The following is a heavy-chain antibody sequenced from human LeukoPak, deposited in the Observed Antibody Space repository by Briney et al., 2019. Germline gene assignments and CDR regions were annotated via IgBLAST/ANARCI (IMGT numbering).Heavy chain of an antibody. CDR3: ASKHFGVVTRSFDY. V-gene: IGHV4-34*01. D-gene: IGHD3-3*01. J-gene: IGHJ4*02. CDR2: INHSGST. CDR1: GGSFSGYY. Sequence: PSETLSLTCAVYGGSFSGYYWSWIRQPPGKVLEWIGEINHSGSTNYNPSLKSRVTISVDTSKNQFSLKLSSVTAADTAVYYCASKHFGVVTRSFDYWGQGTLVTVSS.